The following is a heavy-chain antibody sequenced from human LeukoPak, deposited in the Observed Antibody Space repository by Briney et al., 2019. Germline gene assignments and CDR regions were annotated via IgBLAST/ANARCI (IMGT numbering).Heavy chain of an antibody. Sequence: GGSLRLSCAASGFTFSNYAMSWVRQAPGKGLEWVSYISSSGSTIYYADSVKGRFTISRDNAKNSLYLQMNSLRAEDTAVYYCARNFYGSGINYWGQGTLVTVSS. CDR1: GFTFSNYA. CDR3: ARNFYGSGINY. CDR2: ISSSGSTI. D-gene: IGHD3-10*01. J-gene: IGHJ4*02. V-gene: IGHV3-11*01.